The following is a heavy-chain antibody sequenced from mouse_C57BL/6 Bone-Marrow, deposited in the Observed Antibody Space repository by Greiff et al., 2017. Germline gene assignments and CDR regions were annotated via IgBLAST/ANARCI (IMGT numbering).Heavy chain of an antibody. J-gene: IGHJ3*01. CDR1: GYTFTDYY. D-gene: IGHD4-1*02. CDR3: ATTGTGFAY. CDR2: INPNNGGT. Sequence: VQLHQSGPELVKPGASVKISCKASGYTFTDYYMNWVKQSHGKSLEWIGDINPNNGGTSYNQKFKGKATLTVDKSSSTAYMELRSLTSEDSAVYYCATTGTGFAYWGQGTLVTVSA. V-gene: IGHV1-26*01.